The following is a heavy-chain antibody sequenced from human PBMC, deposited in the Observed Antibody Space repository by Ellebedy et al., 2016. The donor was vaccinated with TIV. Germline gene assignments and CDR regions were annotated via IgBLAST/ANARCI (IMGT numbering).Heavy chain of an antibody. V-gene: IGHV1-2*02. CDR1: GYTFTGYY. J-gene: IGHJ4*02. CDR2: INPNSGGT. CDR3: ARDQSIAAAGTDFGY. Sequence: ASVKVSCXASGYTFTGYYMHWVRQAPGQGLEWMGWINPNSGGTNYAQKFQGRVTMTRDTSISTAYMELSRLRSDDTAVYYCARDQSIAAAGTDFGYWGQGTLVTVSS. D-gene: IGHD6-13*01.